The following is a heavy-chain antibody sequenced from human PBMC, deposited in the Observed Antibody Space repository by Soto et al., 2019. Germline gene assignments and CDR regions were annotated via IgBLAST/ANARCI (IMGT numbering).Heavy chain of an antibody. D-gene: IGHD6-13*01. CDR2: VYRTGST. J-gene: IGHJ4*02. V-gene: IGHV4-4*01. CDR1: GGSISTSNW. Sequence: QVQLQESGPGLVKPSGTLSLTCAVSGGSISTSNWWSWVRQPPGKGLEWIGEVYRTGSTNYNPSLETRVIVSVDKATNQFSLNLTSVTAADTAVYCCARARATIAAAAIFDCWGQGTLVTVAS. CDR3: ARARATIAAAAIFDC.